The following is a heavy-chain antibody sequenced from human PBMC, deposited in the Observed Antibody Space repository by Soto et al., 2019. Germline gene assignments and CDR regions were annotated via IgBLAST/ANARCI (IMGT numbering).Heavy chain of an antibody. CDR2: VSSSGNT. CDR3: ARADYEIFTGSYATDA. Sequence: SETRCLTRTVSGDSLGNYYWFWIRQRVGKGLEWIGRVSSSGNTNANPTLNSRATMSIDTSKNQFSLRLRSVTAADTAVYYCARADYEIFTGSYATDAWGKGMTVAVSA. CDR1: GDSLGNYY. V-gene: IGHV4-4*07. J-gene: IGHJ6*04. D-gene: IGHD3-9*01.